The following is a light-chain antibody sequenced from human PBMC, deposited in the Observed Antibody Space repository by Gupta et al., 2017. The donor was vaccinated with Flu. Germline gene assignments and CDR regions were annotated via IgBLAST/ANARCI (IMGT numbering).Light chain of an antibody. CDR3: QQYGSSLG. CDR1: QSVSSSY. CDR2: GAS. V-gene: IGKV3-20*01. Sequence: EIVLTQPPGTLSLSPGERATLSCRASQSVSSSYLAWYQQKPGQAPRLLIYGASSRATGIPDRFSGSGSGTDFTLTISRLEPGDFAVYYCQQYGSSLGFGPGTKVDIK. J-gene: IGKJ3*01.